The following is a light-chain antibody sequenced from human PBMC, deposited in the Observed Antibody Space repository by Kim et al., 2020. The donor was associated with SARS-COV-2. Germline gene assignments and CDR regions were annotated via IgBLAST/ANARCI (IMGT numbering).Light chain of an antibody. CDR2: AAS. J-gene: IGKJ2*01. V-gene: IGKV1-39*01. CDR1: QSISSY. CDR3: QQSYSTPYI. Sequence: DIQMTQSPSSLSTSVGDRVTITCRASQSISSYLNWYQQKPGKAPNLLIYAASSLQSGVPSRFSGSGSGTDFTLTISSLQPGDFATYHCQQSYSTPYIFGQGTKLEIK.